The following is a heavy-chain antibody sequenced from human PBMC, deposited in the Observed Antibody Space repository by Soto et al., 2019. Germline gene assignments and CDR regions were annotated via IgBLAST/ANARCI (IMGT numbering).Heavy chain of an antibody. V-gene: IGHV4-34*01. CDR1: GVSFSGYY. CDR3: ARGSGYCSSTSCYAGARNTYYYYYMDV. Sequence: QVQLQQWGAGLLKPSETLSLTCAAYGVSFSGYYWSWIRQPPGKGLEWIGEINHSGSTNYKPSLKRRATTSVDTSKNQFSLKLSSVTAADTAVYYCARGSGYCSSTSCYAGARNTYYYYYMDVWGKGTTVTVSS. D-gene: IGHD2-2*03. CDR2: INHSGST. J-gene: IGHJ6*03.